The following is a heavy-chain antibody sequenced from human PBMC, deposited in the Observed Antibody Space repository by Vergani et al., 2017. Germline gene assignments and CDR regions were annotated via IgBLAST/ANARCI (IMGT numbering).Heavy chain of an antibody. Sequence: EVQLVESGGGLVQPGGSLRLSCAASGFTFSSYSMNWVRQAPGKGLEWVSYISSSSSTIYYADSVKGRITISRDNAKNSVYLQMNSLRAEDTAVYYCARAPHLPLTGVDYWGQGTLVTVSS. CDR2: ISSSSSTI. CDR1: GFTFSSYS. V-gene: IGHV3-48*01. D-gene: IGHD7-27*01. J-gene: IGHJ4*02. CDR3: ARAPHLPLTGVDY.